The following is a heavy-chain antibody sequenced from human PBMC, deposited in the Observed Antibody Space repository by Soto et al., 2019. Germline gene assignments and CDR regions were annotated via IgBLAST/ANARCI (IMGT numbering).Heavy chain of an antibody. CDR1: GFTFSNYG. D-gene: IGHD1-26*01. Sequence: PGGSLRLSCAASGFTFSNYGMHWVRQTPGKGLEWVALILYDGSNKYYADSVKGRFTISRDNSKNTLYLQVSSLRAEDTAVYYCARSAGANYYYYYGMDVWGQGTTVTVSS. J-gene: IGHJ6*02. V-gene: IGHV3-30*03. CDR2: ILYDGSNK. CDR3: ARSAGANYYYYYGMDV.